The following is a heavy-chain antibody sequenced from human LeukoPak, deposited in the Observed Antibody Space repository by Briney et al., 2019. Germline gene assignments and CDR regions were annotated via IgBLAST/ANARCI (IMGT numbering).Heavy chain of an antibody. CDR3: AKLGSGSYYLLLFDY. J-gene: IGHJ4*02. D-gene: IGHD3-10*01. CDR2: ISGSGGST. Sequence: PGGSLRLSCAASGFTFSSYAMSWVRQAPGKGLEWVSAISGSGGSTYYADSVKGRFTISRDNSKNTLFLQMNSLRAEDTAVYYCAKLGSGSYYLLLFDYWGQGTLVTVSS. CDR1: GFTFSSYA. V-gene: IGHV3-23*01.